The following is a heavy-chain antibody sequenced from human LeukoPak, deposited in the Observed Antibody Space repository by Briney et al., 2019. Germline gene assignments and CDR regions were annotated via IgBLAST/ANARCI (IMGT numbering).Heavy chain of an antibody. V-gene: IGHV4-30-2*01. CDR3: AREGGYSYGSFDY. CDR1: GGSISSGGYS. J-gene: IGHJ4*02. D-gene: IGHD5-18*01. Sequence: PSQTLSPTCAVSGGSISSGGYSWSLIRQPPGKGLEWIGYIYHSGSTYYNPSLKSRVTISVDRSKNQFSLKLSSVTAADTAVYYCAREGGYSYGSFDYWGQGTLVTVSS. CDR2: IYHSGST.